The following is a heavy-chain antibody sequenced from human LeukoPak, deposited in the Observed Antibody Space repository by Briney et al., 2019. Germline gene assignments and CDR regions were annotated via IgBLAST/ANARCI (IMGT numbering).Heavy chain of an antibody. D-gene: IGHD4-17*01. Sequence: SETLSLTCTVSGGSISSYYWSWIRQPAGKGLEWIGRIYTSGSTNYNPSLKSRVTMSVDTSKNQFSLKLRSVPADDTAVYYCARDRTTVTVRGSYAGGKAPNWFDPWGQGTLVTVSS. CDR1: GGSISSYY. CDR2: IYTSGST. J-gene: IGHJ5*02. V-gene: IGHV4-4*07. CDR3: ARDRTTVTVRGSYAGGKAPNWFDP.